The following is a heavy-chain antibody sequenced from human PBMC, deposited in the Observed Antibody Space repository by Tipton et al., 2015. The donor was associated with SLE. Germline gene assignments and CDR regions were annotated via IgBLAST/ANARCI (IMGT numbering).Heavy chain of an antibody. J-gene: IGHJ3*02. D-gene: IGHD1-1*01. CDR2: IYYTGTT. CDR1: GASVNNGAYF. CDR3: SRRGSYNLNDLDI. Sequence: TLSLTCSVSGASVNNGAYFCSWVRQRPGKGLEWIGSIYYTGTTDYSPSLQSRVTMSADTSKKHFSLQLTSVTAADTAVYFCSRRGSYNLNDLDIWGQGTMVTVSS. V-gene: IGHV4-31*03.